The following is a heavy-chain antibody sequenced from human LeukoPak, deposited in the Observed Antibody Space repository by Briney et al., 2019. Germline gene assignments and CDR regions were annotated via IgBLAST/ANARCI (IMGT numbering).Heavy chain of an antibody. CDR2: IYYSGST. CDR1: GGSISSSSYY. V-gene: IGHV4-39*01. D-gene: IGHD6-13*01. CDR3: ARHDRAAAAPFDY. J-gene: IGHJ4*02. Sequence: PSETLSLTCTVSGGSISSSSYYWGWIRQPPGKGLEWIGSIYYSGSTYYNPSLKSRVTISVDTSKNQFSLKLSSVTAADTAVYYCARHDRAAAAPFDYWGQGTLVTVSS.